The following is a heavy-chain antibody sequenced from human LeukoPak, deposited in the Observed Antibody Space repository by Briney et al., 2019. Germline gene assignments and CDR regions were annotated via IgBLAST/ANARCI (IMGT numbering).Heavy chain of an antibody. CDR1: GFTLSTYW. J-gene: IGHJ4*02. V-gene: IGHV3-7*03. CDR3: LRDWDY. CDR2: VKQDGSEK. Sequence: GGSLRLSCAASGFTLSTYWMSWVRQAPGKGLEWVANVKQDGSEKYYVDSVKGRFTISRDNAKNSVYLQMSRLRAEDTAVYYWLRDWDYWGQGILVTLSS.